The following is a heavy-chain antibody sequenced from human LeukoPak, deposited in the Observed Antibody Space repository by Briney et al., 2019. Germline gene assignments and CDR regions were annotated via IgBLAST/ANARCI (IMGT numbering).Heavy chain of an antibody. Sequence: ASVKVSCKASGYTFTGYYMHWVRQAPGQGLEWMGWINPNSGGTNYAQKFQGRVTITRDTSISTAYMELSRLRSDDTAVYYCATAGTYYDFWSGYSIAPYFDYWGQGTLVTVSS. D-gene: IGHD3-3*01. CDR3: ATAGTYYDFWSGYSIAPYFDY. J-gene: IGHJ4*02. CDR2: INPNSGGT. V-gene: IGHV1-2*02. CDR1: GYTFTGYY.